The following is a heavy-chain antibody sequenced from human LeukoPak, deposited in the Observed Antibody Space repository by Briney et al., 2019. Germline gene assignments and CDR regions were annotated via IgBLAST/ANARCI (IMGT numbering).Heavy chain of an antibody. V-gene: IGHV1-46*01. Sequence: GASVKVSCKASGYTFTSYYMHWVRRAPGQGLEWMGIINPSGGSTSYAQKFQGRVTMTRDTSTSTVYMELSSLRSEDTAVYYCARGDSILYSYGPYYFDYWGQGTLVTVSS. CDR1: GYTFTSYY. CDR2: INPSGGST. J-gene: IGHJ4*02. CDR3: ARGDSILYSYGPYYFDY. D-gene: IGHD5-18*01.